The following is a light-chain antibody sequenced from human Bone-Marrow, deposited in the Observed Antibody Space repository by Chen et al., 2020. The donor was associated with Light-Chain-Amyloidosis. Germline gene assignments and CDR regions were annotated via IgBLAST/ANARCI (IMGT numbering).Light chain of an antibody. Sequence: QAALTQPPSASGVPWKSSTISLPGTSSDVGGYNYVSWYQQHPGKAPKLMIYEVSKRPSGVPDRFSGSKSGNTASLTVSGLQAEDEADYYCSSYAGSNNLVFGGGTKLTVL. V-gene: IGLV2-8*01. CDR3: SSYAGSNNLV. CDR2: EVS. J-gene: IGLJ2*01. CDR1: SSDVGGYNY.